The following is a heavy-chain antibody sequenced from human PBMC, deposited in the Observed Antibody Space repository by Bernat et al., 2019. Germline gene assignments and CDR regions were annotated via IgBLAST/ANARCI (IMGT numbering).Heavy chain of an antibody. Sequence: QVQLVESGGGVVQPGRSLRLSCAASGFTFSSYGIYWVRQTPGKGLEWVAVISYDGNNKYYADSVKGRFTISRDNSKNTLYLQMNSLRAEDTAVYYCAKPRGYCSSTSCKEYGMDVWGQGTTVTVSS. D-gene: IGHD2-2*01. CDR2: ISYDGNNK. CDR3: AKPRGYCSSTSCKEYGMDV. CDR1: GFTFSSYG. J-gene: IGHJ6*02. V-gene: IGHV3-30*18.